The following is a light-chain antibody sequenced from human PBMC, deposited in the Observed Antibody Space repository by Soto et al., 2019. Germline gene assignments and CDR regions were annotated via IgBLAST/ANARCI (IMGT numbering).Light chain of an antibody. J-gene: IGKJ3*01. CDR3: QQYNSYPFT. CDR1: QSIISW. Sequence: DIQMTQSPSTLSASVGARVTVTCRASQSIISWLAGYQQKPGKAPKLLIYDASSLETEVRSRFSGRGSGTEFNLTISGLQPDDFATYYCQQYNSYPFTFGPGTTVDI. V-gene: IGKV1-5*01. CDR2: DAS.